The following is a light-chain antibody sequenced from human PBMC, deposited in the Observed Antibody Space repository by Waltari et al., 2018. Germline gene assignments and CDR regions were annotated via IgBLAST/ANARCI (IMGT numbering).Light chain of an antibody. J-gene: IGKJ2*01. CDR2: GAS. V-gene: IGKV3-20*01. CDR1: QSQTKSY. Sequence: VFTQSQDTVSLSPGETATLSCRASQSQTKSYLAWYQQKAGQAPRLLSYGASSRAAGIPYRFSGSGSGTDFTLTISRLEPEDSAVYYCQQYGSSVLYTFGQGTKLEIK. CDR3: QQYGSSVLYT.